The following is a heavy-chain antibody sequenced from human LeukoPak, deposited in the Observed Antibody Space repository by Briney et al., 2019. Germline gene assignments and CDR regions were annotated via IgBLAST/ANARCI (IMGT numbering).Heavy chain of an antibody. V-gene: IGHV4-59*01. J-gene: IGHJ3*02. Sequence: KSSETLSLTCTVSGVSISSYYWSWIRQPPGKGLEWLGYIYYSGSTKYKPSLNSRVTISVDTSKNQFSLKLSSVTAADTAVYYCARGRFLDAFDIWGQGTMVTVSS. CDR3: ARGRFLDAFDI. D-gene: IGHD3-3*01. CDR2: IYYSGST. CDR1: GVSISSYY.